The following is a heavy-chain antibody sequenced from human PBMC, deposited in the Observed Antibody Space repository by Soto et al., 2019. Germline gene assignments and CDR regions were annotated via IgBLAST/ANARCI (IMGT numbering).Heavy chain of an antibody. Sequence: PSETLSLTCSVSGYSINRGYYWGWIRQAPGKGLEWIGSIYHRGATYYAPSLKAGAAISLDTSNKHFTLRLASVTVADTAIYYIAMYQYDSSGHDEDHWGQGALVTVSS. CDR2: IYHRGAT. V-gene: IGHV4-38-2*01. D-gene: IGHD3-22*01. CDR1: GYSINRGYY. J-gene: IGHJ4*02. CDR3: AMYQYDSSGHDEDH.